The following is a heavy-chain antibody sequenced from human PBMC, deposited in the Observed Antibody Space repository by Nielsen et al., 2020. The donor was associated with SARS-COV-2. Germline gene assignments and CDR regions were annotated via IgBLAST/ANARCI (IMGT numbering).Heavy chain of an antibody. CDR3: AREVIAPRPDGDYNYYMDV. J-gene: IGHJ6*03. V-gene: IGHV4-59*12. D-gene: IGHD6-6*01. Sequence: WIRQPPGKGLEWIGYIYYSGYTNYNPSLKSRVTISVDTSGKQFSLRLNSVTAADTAVYYCAREVIAPRPDGDYNYYMDVWGNGTTVTVSS. CDR2: IYYSGYT.